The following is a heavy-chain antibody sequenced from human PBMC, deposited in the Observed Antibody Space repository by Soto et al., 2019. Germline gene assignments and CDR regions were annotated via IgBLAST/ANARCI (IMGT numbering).Heavy chain of an antibody. J-gene: IGHJ4*02. D-gene: IGHD4-4*01. Sequence: PSETLSLTCTVSGDSMSSYYWSWIRQPPGKGLEWIGYIYYSGGTTYNPSLRSRVTMSVHTSKNQFSLRLSSVTAADTAVYYCARAKSNYQTFDHWGQGSQVTVSS. V-gene: IGHV4-59*01. CDR1: GDSMSSYY. CDR2: IYYSGGT. CDR3: ARAKSNYQTFDH.